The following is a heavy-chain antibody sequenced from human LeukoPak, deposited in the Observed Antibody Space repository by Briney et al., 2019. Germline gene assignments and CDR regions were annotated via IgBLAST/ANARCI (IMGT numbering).Heavy chain of an antibody. CDR3: ARAFGGHDEWYYFDY. Sequence: ASVKVSCKASGYTFTSYDINWVRQATGQGLGWMGWMNPNSGNTDYAQKFQGRFTITINTSISTAYMELSSLRSEDTAVYYCARAFGGHDEWYYFDYWGQGTLVTVSS. V-gene: IGHV1-8*03. CDR2: MNPNSGNT. D-gene: IGHD5-12*01. J-gene: IGHJ4*02. CDR1: GYTFTSYD.